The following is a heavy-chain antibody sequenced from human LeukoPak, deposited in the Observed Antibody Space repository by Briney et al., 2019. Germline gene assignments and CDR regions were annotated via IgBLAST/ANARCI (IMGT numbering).Heavy chain of an antibody. V-gene: IGHV3-23*01. Sequence: PGGSLRLSCAASGFTFNNYAMSWVRQAPGKGLAWVSGISGSGGTTEYADSVKGRFTISRDNSKNTLYLQMNSLRAEDTAVYYCANRGNTVTTLDYWGQGTLVTVSS. D-gene: IGHD4-11*01. CDR2: ISGSGGTT. CDR1: GFTFNNYA. J-gene: IGHJ4*02. CDR3: ANRGNTVTTLDY.